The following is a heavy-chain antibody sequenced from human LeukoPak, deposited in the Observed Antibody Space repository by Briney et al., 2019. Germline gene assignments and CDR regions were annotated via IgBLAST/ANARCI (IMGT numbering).Heavy chain of an antibody. CDR3: ARDPSVIAVAGPVDY. CDR2: ISSSSSYI. J-gene: IGHJ4*02. V-gene: IGHV3-21*01. Sequence: AGGSLRLSCAASGCTFSSYSMNWVRQAPGEGLEWVSSISSSSSYIYYADSVKGRFTIYRDNAKNSLYLQMNSLRADDTAVYYCARDPSVIAVAGPVDYWGQGTLVTVSS. CDR1: GCTFSSYS. D-gene: IGHD6-19*01.